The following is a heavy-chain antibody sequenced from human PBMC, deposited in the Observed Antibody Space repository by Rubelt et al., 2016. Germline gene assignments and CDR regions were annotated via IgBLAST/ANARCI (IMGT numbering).Heavy chain of an antibody. V-gene: IGHV4-34*01. Sequence: KGPEWVGEVNHSGSSNYNPSLKSRVTISVDTSKNQFSLKLSSVTAADTAVYYCARHKMMGDWGQGTLVTVSS. CDR2: VNHSGSS. J-gene: IGHJ4*02. D-gene: IGHD3-16*01. CDR3: ARHKMMGD.